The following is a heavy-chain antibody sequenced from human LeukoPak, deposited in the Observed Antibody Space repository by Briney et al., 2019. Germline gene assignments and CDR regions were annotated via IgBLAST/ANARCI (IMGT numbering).Heavy chain of an antibody. V-gene: IGHV4-59*08. D-gene: IGHD2-15*01. CDR1: NGSISSDY. CDR2: IYYSGST. J-gene: IGHJ4*02. Sequence: SETLSLTCTVSNGSISSDYWSWIRQPPGKGLEWIGYIYYSGSTNYNPSLKSRVTISVDTSKNQFSLKLSSVTAADTAVYYCARALGYCSGGSCYPGGFDYWGQGTLVTVSS. CDR3: ARALGYCSGGSCYPGGFDY.